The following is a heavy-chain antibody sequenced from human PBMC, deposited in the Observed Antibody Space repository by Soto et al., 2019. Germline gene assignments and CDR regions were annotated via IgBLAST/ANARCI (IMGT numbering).Heavy chain of an antibody. Sequence: GSLRLSCAASGFTFSSYAMSWVRQAPGKGLEWVSGISGSGSSTYYGDSVKGRFTISRDNSKNALFLHMKSLRAEDTAVYYCARPLFPSSRLGDLSLHHAIDVWGQGTTVTVSS. J-gene: IGHJ6*02. CDR3: ARPLFPSSRLGDLSLHHAIDV. D-gene: IGHD3-16*02. CDR2: ISGSGSST. CDR1: GFTFSSYA. V-gene: IGHV3-23*01.